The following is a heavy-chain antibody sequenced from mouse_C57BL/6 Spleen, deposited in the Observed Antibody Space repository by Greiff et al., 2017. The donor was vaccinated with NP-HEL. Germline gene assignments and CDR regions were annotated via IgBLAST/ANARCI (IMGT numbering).Heavy chain of an antibody. CDR2: INPNNGGT. Sequence: EVQLQQSGPELVKPGASVKISCKASGYTFTDYYMNWVKQSHGKSLEWIGDINPNNGGTSYNQKFKGKATLTVDKSSSTAYMELRSLTSEDSAVYYCAREDCSISYAMDYWGQGTSVTVSS. CDR1: GYTFTDYY. V-gene: IGHV1-26*01. J-gene: IGHJ4*01. D-gene: IGHD2-5*01. CDR3: AREDCSISYAMDY.